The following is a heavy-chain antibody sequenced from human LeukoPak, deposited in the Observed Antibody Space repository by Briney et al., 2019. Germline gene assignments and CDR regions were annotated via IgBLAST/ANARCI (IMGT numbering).Heavy chain of an antibody. CDR1: GGYIRSYY. CDR3: ASLTTVTTY. J-gene: IGHJ4*02. D-gene: IGHD4-17*01. V-gene: IGHV4-34*01. Sequence: SDTLPLPYTVSGGYIRSYYWSWIRQPPGKGLEWIGEINHSGSTNYNPSLKSRVTISVDTSKNQFSLKLSSVTAADTAVYYCASLTTVTTYWGQGTLVTVSS. CDR2: INHSGST.